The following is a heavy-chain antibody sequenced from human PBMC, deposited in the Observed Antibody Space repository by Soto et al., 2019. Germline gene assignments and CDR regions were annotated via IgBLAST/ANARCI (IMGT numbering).Heavy chain of an antibody. CDR1: GGTFSTFG. CDR3: AKSAPMDAGDKYYYDF. Sequence: SVKVSCKASGGTFSTFGISWVRQAPGQGLEWMGGIIPLFGTARYSQKFEDRITITADESTNTVYMDLRSLTSEDTAIYYCAKSAPMDAGDKYYYDFWGQGALVTVSS. V-gene: IGHV1-69*13. J-gene: IGHJ4*02. D-gene: IGHD4-17*01. CDR2: IIPLFGTA.